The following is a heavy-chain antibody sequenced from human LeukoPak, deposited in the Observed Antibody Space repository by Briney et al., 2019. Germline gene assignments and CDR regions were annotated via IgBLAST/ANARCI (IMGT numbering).Heavy chain of an antibody. D-gene: IGHD1-26*01. CDR1: GGSMSSGSYY. J-gene: IGHJ4*02. V-gene: IGHV4-61*02. CDR3: ARSSSGSYRFDY. CDR2: IYTSGST. Sequence: SQTLSLTCTVSGGSMSSGSYYWSWIRQPAGKGLEWIGRIYTSGSTKYNPSVESRVTISVDTPKNQFSLKLNSVTAADTAVYYCARSSSGSYRFDYWGQGTLVTVSS.